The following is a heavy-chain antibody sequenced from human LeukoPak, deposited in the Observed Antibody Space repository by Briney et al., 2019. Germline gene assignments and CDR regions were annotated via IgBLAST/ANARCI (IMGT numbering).Heavy chain of an antibody. CDR1: GYTFTGYY. CDR3: AREVTIFGVGAYGMDV. Sequence: GASVKVSCKASGYTFTGYYMHWVRQAPGQGLEWMGWINPNSGGTNYARKFQGRVTMTRDTSISTAYMELSRLRSDDTAVYYCAREVTIFGVGAYGMDVWGQGTTVTVSS. V-gene: IGHV1-2*02. CDR2: INPNSGGT. D-gene: IGHD3-3*01. J-gene: IGHJ6*02.